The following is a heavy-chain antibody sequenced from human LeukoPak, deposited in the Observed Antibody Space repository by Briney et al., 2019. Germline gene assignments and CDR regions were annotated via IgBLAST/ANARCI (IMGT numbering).Heavy chain of an antibody. Sequence: GGSLRLSCAASGFTFSRYWMSWVRQAPGKGLEWVANIKQDGSEKYYVDSVKGRFTISRDNAKNSLYLQMNSLRAEDTAVYYCAKDLVVVPAAIDYWGQGTLVTVSS. D-gene: IGHD2-2*01. CDR3: AKDLVVVPAAIDY. CDR1: GFTFSRYW. J-gene: IGHJ4*02. V-gene: IGHV3-7*03. CDR2: IKQDGSEK.